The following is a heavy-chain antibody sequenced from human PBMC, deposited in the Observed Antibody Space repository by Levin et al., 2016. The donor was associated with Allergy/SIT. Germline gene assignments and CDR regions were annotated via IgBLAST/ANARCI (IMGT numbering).Heavy chain of an antibody. V-gene: IGHV3-21*01. J-gene: IGHJ6*02. D-gene: IGHD6-13*01. Sequence: GGSLRLSCAASGITFSNYTINWVRQAPGKGLEWVSSISSSSTYIYYAESVKGRFTISRDNAKNSLYLQMNSLRAEDTAVYYCARVIEDSSSWYGSLRYYYYYGMDVWGQGTTVTVSS. CDR2: ISSSSTYI. CDR3: ARVIEDSSSWYGSLRYYYYYGMDV. CDR1: GITFSNYT.